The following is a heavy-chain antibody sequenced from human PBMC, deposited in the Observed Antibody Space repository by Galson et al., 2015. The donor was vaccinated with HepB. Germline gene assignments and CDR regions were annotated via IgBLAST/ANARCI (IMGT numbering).Heavy chain of an antibody. V-gene: IGHV3-33*01. CDR1: GFTFSSYG. CDR3: ARVVVSYYYYGMDV. Sequence: LRLSCAASGFTFSSYGMHWVRQAPGKGLEWVAVIWYDGSNKYYADSVKGRFTISRDNSKNTLYLQMNSLRAEDTAVYYCARVVVSYYYYGMDVWGQGTTVTVSS. D-gene: IGHD2-15*01. CDR2: IWYDGSNK. J-gene: IGHJ6*02.